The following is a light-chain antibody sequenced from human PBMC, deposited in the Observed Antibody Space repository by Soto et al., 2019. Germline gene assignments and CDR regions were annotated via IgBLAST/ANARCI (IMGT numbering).Light chain of an antibody. J-gene: IGKJ1*01. Sequence: EIVMTQSPATLSVSPGERATLSCRASQSVSSNLAWYQQKPGQAPRLLIYGASMRATGIPARFSGSGSGTEFTLTISSLQSEDFAVYYCLQYNNWPRAFGQGTKVEIK. CDR3: LQYNNWPRA. CDR2: GAS. V-gene: IGKV3D-15*01. CDR1: QSVSSN.